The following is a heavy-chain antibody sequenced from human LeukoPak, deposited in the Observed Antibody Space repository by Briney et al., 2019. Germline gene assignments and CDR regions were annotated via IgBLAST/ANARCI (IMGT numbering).Heavy chain of an antibody. J-gene: IGHJ3*02. D-gene: IGHD3-10*01. CDR1: GFTFSSYS. Sequence: GGSLRLSCAASGFTFSSYSMNWVRQAPGKGLEWVSYISSSSSTIYYADSVKGRFTISRENAKNSLYLQLNSLRAGDTAVYYCAREGFGEFADIWGQGTMVTVSS. CDR3: AREGFGEFADI. CDR2: ISSSSSTI. V-gene: IGHV3-48*01.